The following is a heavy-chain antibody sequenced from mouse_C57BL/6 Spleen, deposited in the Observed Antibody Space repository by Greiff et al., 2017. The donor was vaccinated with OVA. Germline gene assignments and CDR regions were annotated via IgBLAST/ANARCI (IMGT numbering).Heavy chain of an antibody. CDR1: GYSITSGYY. Sequence: EVQLVESGPGLVKPSQSLSLTCSVTGYSITSGYYWNWIRQFPGNKLEWMGYISYDGSNNYNPSLKNRISITRDTSKNQFFLKLNSVTTEDTATYYCAMGYSNYYDYWGQGTTLTVSS. D-gene: IGHD2-5*01. V-gene: IGHV3-6*01. J-gene: IGHJ2*01. CDR2: ISYDGSN. CDR3: AMGYSNYYDY.